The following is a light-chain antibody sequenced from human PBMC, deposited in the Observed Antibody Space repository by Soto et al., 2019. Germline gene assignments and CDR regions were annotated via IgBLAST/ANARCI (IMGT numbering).Light chain of an antibody. CDR1: KLGDKY. CDR2: QDT. Sequence: SYELTQPPSVSVSPGQTASITCSGDKLGDKYACWYQQKPGQSPVLVIYQDTKRPSGIPERFSGSNSGNTATLTISGTQAMDEADYCCQAWDSSTVVFGGGTKLNVL. V-gene: IGLV3-1*01. CDR3: QAWDSSTVV. J-gene: IGLJ2*01.